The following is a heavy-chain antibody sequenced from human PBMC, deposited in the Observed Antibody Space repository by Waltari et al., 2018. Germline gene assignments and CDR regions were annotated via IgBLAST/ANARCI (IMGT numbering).Heavy chain of an antibody. CDR1: GGSISSSSYY. CDR2: IYYSGST. J-gene: IGHJ6*02. CDR3: ARDFYCSSTSCYGMDV. Sequence: QLQLQESGPGLVKPSETLSITCTVSGGSISSSSYYWGWIRQPPGKGLEWIGSIYYSGSTYYNPSLKSRVTISVDTSKNQFSLKLSSVTAEDTAVYYCARDFYCSSTSCYGMDVWGQGTTVTVSS. D-gene: IGHD2-2*01. V-gene: IGHV4-39*07.